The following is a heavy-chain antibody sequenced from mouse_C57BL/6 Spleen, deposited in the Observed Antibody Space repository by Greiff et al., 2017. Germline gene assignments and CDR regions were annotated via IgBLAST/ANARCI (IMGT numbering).Heavy chain of an antibody. D-gene: IGHD2-2*01. V-gene: IGHV3-6*01. CDR3: ANGYPFDY. CDR1: GYSITSGYY. CDR2: ISYDGSN. Sequence: ESGPGLVKPSQSLSLTCSVTGYSITSGYYWNWIRQFPGNKLEWMGYISYDGSNNYNPSLKNRISITRDTSKNQFFLKLNSVTTEDTATYYCANGYPFDYWGQGTTLTVSS. J-gene: IGHJ2*01.